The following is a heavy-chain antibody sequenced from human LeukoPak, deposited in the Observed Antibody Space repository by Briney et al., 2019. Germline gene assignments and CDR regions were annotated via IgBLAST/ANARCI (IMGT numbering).Heavy chain of an antibody. D-gene: IGHD1-14*01. CDR3: AKDILTGYYYGMDV. CDR2: ISWNSGSI. V-gene: IGHV3-9*01. Sequence: QPGGSLRFSCAASGFTFDDYAMHWVRQAPGKGLEWVSGISWNSGSIGYADSVKGRFTISRDNAKNSLYLQMNSLRAEDTALYYCAKDILTGYYYGMDVWGQGTTVTVSS. CDR1: GFTFDDYA. J-gene: IGHJ6*02.